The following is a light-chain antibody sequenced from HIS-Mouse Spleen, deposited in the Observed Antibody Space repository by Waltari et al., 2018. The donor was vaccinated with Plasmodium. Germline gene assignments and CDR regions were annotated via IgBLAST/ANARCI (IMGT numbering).Light chain of an antibody. J-gene: IGKJ3*01. V-gene: IGKV3-15*01. CDR2: GAS. CDR1: QSVSSN. CDR3: QQYNNWSFT. Sequence: EIVMTPSPATLSVSPGGRATLPCRASQSVSSNLAWYQQKPGQAPRLLIYGASTRATGIPARFSGSGSGTDFTLTISSLQSEDFAVYYCQQYNNWSFTFGPGTKVDIK.